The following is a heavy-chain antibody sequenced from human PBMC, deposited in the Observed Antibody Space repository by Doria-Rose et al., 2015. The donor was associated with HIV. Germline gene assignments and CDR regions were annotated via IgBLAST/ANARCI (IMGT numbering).Heavy chain of an antibody. CDR3: ARIKSSRWYHKYYFDF. Sequence: SGPVLVKPTETLTLTCTVSGVSLSSPGMGVSWVRQPPGKALEWLANIFSDDERSYKTSLKSRLTISSGTYNSQVVLTMTDMDPVDTATYYCARIKSSRWYHKYYFDFWGQGTLIVVSA. CDR1: GVSLSSPGMG. J-gene: IGHJ4*02. V-gene: IGHV2-26*01. CDR2: IFSDDER. D-gene: IGHD6-13*01.